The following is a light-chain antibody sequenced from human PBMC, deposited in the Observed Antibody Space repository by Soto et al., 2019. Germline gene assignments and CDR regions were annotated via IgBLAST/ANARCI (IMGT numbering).Light chain of an antibody. J-gene: IGKJ1*01. V-gene: IGKV1-5*01. CDR2: DAS. CDR1: QTISSW. Sequence: PSTQSASSGARATIACRASQTISSWIAWYQQTPGEAPKLLIYDASSLGSGVPSRFSGSRSGTEFTLTISSLQPDDFATYYWQQYNSYSWTFGQGTKVDIK. CDR3: QQYNSYSWT.